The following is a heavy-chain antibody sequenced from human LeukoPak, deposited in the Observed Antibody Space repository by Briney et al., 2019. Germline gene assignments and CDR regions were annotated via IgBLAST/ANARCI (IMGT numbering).Heavy chain of an antibody. J-gene: IGHJ4*02. V-gene: IGHV3-21*01. CDR1: GFTFSSYS. CDR3: ARDLLGWELHYFDY. CDR2: ISSSSSYI. Sequence: TGGSLRLSCAASGFTFSSYSMNWVRQAPGKGLEWVSSISSSSSYIYYADSVKGRFSISRDNAKNSLYLQMNSLRAEDTAVYYCARDLLGWELHYFDYWGQGTLVTVSS. D-gene: IGHD1-26*01.